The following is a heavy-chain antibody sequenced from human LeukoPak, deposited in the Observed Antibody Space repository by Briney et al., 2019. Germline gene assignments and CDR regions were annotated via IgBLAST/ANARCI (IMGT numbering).Heavy chain of an antibody. D-gene: IGHD6-13*01. CDR2: IYYSGST. CDR3: ARRAAAGIRFDY. CDR1: GGSISSSSYY. Sequence: SETLSLTCTVSGGSISSSSYYWGWIRQPPGKGLERIGSIYYSGSTYYNPSLKSRVTISVDTSKNQFSLKLSSVTAADTAVYYCARRAAAGIRFDYWGQGTLVTVSS. V-gene: IGHV4-39*01. J-gene: IGHJ4*02.